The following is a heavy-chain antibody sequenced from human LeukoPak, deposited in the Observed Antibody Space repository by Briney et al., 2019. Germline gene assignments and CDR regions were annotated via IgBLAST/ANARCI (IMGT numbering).Heavy chain of an antibody. V-gene: IGHV4-61*01. D-gene: IGHD3-16*01. CDR1: GGSVSSGSYY. CDR2: IYYSGST. CDR3: ARDHDGAFDY. J-gene: IGHJ4*02. Sequence: TASETLSLTCTVSGGSVSSGSYYWSWIRQPPGKGLEWIGYIYYSGSTNYNPSLKSRVTISVDTSKNQFSLKLSSVTAADTAVYYCARDHDGAFDYWGQGILVTVSS.